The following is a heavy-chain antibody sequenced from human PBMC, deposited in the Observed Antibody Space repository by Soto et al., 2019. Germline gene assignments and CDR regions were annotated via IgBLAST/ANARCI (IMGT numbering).Heavy chain of an antibody. CDR3: SRHGGVSGQLILYY. J-gene: IGHJ4*02. V-gene: IGHV3-73*02. CDR1: GFTVSGST. Sequence: EVQLVESGGGLVQPGGSLKLSCAASGFTVSGSTMHWVRQASGKGLEWVGRIRSKGNSYATTYAASVKGRFTISRDDSKNTAYLQINSLKTEDTAVYYCSRHGGVSGQLILYYWGQGTLVTVSS. CDR2: IRSKGNSYAT. D-gene: IGHD6-13*01.